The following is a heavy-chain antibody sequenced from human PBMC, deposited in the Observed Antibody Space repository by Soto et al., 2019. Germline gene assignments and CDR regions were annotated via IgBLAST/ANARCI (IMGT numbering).Heavy chain of an antibody. Sequence: QVQLVESGGGLVKPGGSLRLSCAASGFTFSDYYMSWIRQAPGKGLEWVSYISSSSSYTNYADSVKGRFTISRDNAKNSVYLQMNSLRAEDTAVYYCARDLGVVGGPWFDPWGQGTLVTVSS. CDR3: ARDLGVVGGPWFDP. J-gene: IGHJ5*02. CDR1: GFTFSDYY. CDR2: ISSSSSYT. D-gene: IGHD3-16*01. V-gene: IGHV3-11*06.